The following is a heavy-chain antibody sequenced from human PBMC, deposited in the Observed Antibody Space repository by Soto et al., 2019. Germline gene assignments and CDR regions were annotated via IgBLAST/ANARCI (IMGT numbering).Heavy chain of an antibody. Sequence: GGSLRLASAACGFSFSSYAMSWVRQAPGKGLEWVSAISGRGGSTYYADSVKGRFTISRDNSKNTLYLQMNSLRAEDTAVYYCAKHAIQYCSGGRCYSYYYYYMDVWGKGTTVNVSS. CDR2: ISGRGGST. CDR3: AKHAIQYCSGGRCYSYYYYYMDV. CDR1: GFSFSSYA. V-gene: IGHV3-23*01. J-gene: IGHJ6*03. D-gene: IGHD2-15*01.